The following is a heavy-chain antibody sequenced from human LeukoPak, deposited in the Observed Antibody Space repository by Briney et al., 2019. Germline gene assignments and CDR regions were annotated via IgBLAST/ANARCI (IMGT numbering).Heavy chain of an antibody. V-gene: IGHV4-4*07. CDR3: AREELGYCSSTSCPHFDY. D-gene: IGHD2-2*01. CDR2: IYTSGST. J-gene: IGHJ4*02. Sequence: SETLSLTCTVSGGSISSYYWSWIRQPAGKGLERIGRIYTSGSTNYNPSLKSRVTISVDKSKNQFSLKLSSVTAADTAVYYCAREELGYCSSTSCPHFDYWGQGTLVTVSS. CDR1: GGSISSYY.